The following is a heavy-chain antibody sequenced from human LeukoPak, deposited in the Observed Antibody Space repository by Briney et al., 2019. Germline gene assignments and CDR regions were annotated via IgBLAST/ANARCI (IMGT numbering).Heavy chain of an antibody. Sequence: SETLSLTCAVYGGSFSGYYWSWIRQPPGKGLEWIGEINHSGSTNYNPSLKSRVTISVDTSKNQFSLKLSSVTAADTAIYYCARQATRWEDWFDPWGQGTLVTVSS. CDR2: INHSGST. D-gene: IGHD1-26*01. CDR1: GGSFSGYY. J-gene: IGHJ5*02. V-gene: IGHV4-34*01. CDR3: ARQATRWEDWFDP.